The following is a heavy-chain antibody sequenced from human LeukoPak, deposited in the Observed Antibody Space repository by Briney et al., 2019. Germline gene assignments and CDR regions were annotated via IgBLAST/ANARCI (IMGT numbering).Heavy chain of an antibody. CDR1: GFTFSSYG. CDR3: AKDQMGATPDDAFDI. J-gene: IGHJ3*02. D-gene: IGHD1-26*01. CDR2: ISYDGSNK. Sequence: HSGGSLRLSCAASGFTFSSYGMHWVRQAPGKGLEWVAVISYDGSNKYYADSVKGRFTISRDNSKNTLYLQMNSLRAEDTAVYYCAKDQMGATPDDAFDIWGQGTIVTVSS. V-gene: IGHV3-30*18.